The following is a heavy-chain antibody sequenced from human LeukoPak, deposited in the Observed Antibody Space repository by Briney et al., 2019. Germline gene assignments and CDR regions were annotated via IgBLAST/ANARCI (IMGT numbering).Heavy chain of an antibody. V-gene: IGHV3-30*03. Sequence: GRSLRLSCAASGFTFSSYGMHWVRQAPGKGLEWVAVISYDGSNKYYADSVKGRFSISRDNAKNSLYLQMNSLRAEDTAVYYCALTTVSEGFDYWGQGTLVTVSS. CDR3: ALTTVSEGFDY. J-gene: IGHJ4*02. D-gene: IGHD4-17*01. CDR2: ISYDGSNK. CDR1: GFTFSSYG.